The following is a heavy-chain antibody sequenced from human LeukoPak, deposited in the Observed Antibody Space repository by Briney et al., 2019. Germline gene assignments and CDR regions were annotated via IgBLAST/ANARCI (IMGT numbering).Heavy chain of an antibody. J-gene: IGHJ2*01. D-gene: IGHD3-10*01. CDR2: IYSGGST. CDR1: GFTVSSNY. V-gene: IGHV3-53*01. CDR3: ARSGSAVTTFKRYFDL. Sequence: GGSLKLSCAASGFTVSSNYMSWVRQAPGKGLAWVSVIYSGGSTYYADSVRGRFTISRDNSKNTLYLQMNNLRAEDTAVYYCARSGSAVTTFKRYFDLWGRGTLVTVSS.